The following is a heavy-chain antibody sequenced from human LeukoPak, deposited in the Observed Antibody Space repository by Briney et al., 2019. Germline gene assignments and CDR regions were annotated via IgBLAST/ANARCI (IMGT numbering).Heavy chain of an antibody. V-gene: IGHV3-30-3*01. CDR2: ISYDGSNK. J-gene: IGHJ4*02. CDR1: GFSFSSYA. D-gene: IGHD4-23*01. Sequence: GGSLRLSCAASGFSFSSYAMHWVRQAPGKGLEWVAVISYDGSNKYYADSVKGRFTISRDNAKNSLYLQMNSLRAEDTAVYYCAREGRTTEVHFDYWGQGTLVTVSS. CDR3: AREGRTTEVHFDY.